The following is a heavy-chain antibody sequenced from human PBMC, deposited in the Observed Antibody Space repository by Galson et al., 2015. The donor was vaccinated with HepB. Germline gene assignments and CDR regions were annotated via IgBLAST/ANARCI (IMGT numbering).Heavy chain of an antibody. D-gene: IGHD3-3*01. Sequence: SLRLSCAASGFTFSSYAMSWVRQAPGKGLEWVSAISGSGGSTYYADSVKGRFTISRDNSKNTLYLQMNSLRAEDTAVYYCARPSYYDFWSGPFDYWGQGTLVTVSS. V-gene: IGHV3-23*01. CDR3: ARPSYYDFWSGPFDY. CDR1: GFTFSSYA. CDR2: ISGSGGST. J-gene: IGHJ4*02.